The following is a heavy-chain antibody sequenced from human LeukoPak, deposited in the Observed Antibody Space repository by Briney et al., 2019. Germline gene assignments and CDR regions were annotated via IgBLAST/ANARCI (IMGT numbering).Heavy chain of an antibody. Sequence: SETLPLTCTVSGGSISSSSYYWGWIRQPPGKGLEWIGYIYYSGSTSYNPSLKSRVTISVDTSKNQLSLKLSSVTAADTALYYCARRATNYYYYYMDVWGKGTTVTISS. V-gene: IGHV4-61*05. CDR1: GGSISSSSYY. CDR3: ARRATNYYYYYMDV. J-gene: IGHJ6*03. CDR2: IYYSGST.